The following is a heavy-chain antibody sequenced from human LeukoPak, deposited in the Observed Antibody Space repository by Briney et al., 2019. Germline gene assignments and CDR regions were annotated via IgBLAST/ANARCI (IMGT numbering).Heavy chain of an antibody. CDR1: GFTFISYW. J-gene: IGHJ4*02. V-gene: IGHV3-74*01. Sequence: GGSLRLSCAASGFTFISYWMHWVRQAPGKGLVWVSRINSDGSSTNYADSVKGRLTISRDNAKNTLYLQMDSLGAEDTAVYYCARDHGDYYFDYWGRGTLVTVSS. CDR3: ARDHGDYYFDY. CDR2: INSDGSST. D-gene: IGHD4-17*01.